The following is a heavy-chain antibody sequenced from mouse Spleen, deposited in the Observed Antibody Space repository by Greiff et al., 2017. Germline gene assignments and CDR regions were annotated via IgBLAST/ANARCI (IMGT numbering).Heavy chain of an antibody. V-gene: IGHV5-4*01. CDR2: ISDGGSYT. CDR1: GFTFSSYA. D-gene: IGHD1-1*01. J-gene: IGHJ3*01. CDR3: ARDRDYYGSSYGY. Sequence: EVQLVESGGGLVKPGGSLKLSCAASGFTFSSYAMSWVRQTPEKRLEWVATISDGGSYTYYPDNVKGRFTISRDNAKNNLYLQMSHLKSEDTAMYYCARDRDYYGSSYGYWGQGTLVTVSA.